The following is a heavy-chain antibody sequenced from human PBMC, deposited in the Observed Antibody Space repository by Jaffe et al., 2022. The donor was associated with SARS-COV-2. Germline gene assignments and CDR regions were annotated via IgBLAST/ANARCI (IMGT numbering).Heavy chain of an antibody. CDR2: ISGDGGST. CDR1: GFTFDDYA. V-gene: IGHV3-43*02. D-gene: IGHD3-16*01. J-gene: IGHJ6*02. Sequence: EVQLVESGGGVVQPGGSLRLSCAASGFTFDDYAMHWVRQAPGKGLEWVSLISGDGGSTYYADSVKGRFTISRDNSKNSLYLQMNSLRTEDTALYYCARTGGSYYYYYGMDVWGQGTTVTVSS. CDR3: ARTGGSYYYYYGMDV.